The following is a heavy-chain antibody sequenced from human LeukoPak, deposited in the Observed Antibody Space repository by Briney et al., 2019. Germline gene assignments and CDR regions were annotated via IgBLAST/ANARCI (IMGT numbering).Heavy chain of an antibody. CDR3: AKETYYYDSSGYPAYYFDY. CDR1: GFTFSSYA. CDR2: ISGSGGST. V-gene: IGHV3-23*01. D-gene: IGHD3-22*01. J-gene: IGHJ4*02. Sequence: GGSPRLSCAASGFTFSSYAMSWVRQAPGEGLEWVSAISGSGGSTYYADSVKGRFTISRDNSKNTLYLQMNSLRAEDTAVYYCAKETYYYDSSGYPAYYFDYWGQGTLVTVSS.